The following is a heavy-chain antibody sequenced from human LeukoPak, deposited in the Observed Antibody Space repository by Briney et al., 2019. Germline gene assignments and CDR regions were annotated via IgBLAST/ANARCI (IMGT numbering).Heavy chain of an antibody. CDR3: AKVHYTASFPGSFPGRNYFDS. Sequence: PGGSLRLSCTVSGFAFSGYAMSWVRQAPGKGPEWVSSIGARGDVTYSADSVKGRFTISRDNSKRTLFLQMNSLRAEDTAVYYCAKVHYTASFPGSFPGRNYFDSWARDPWSPSPQ. J-gene: IGHJ4*02. CDR1: GFAFSGYA. CDR2: IGARGDVT. V-gene: IGHV3-23*01. D-gene: IGHD1-26*01.